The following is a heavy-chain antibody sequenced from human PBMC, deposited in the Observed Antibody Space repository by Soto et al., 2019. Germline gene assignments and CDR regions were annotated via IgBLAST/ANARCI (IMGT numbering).Heavy chain of an antibody. Sequence: GASVKVSCKASGGTFSSYAISWVRQAPGQGLKWMGGIIPIFGTANYAQKFQGRVTITADESTSTAYMELSSLRSEDTAVYYCARVQHDYGDYPYPYYFDYWGQGTLVTVSS. J-gene: IGHJ4*02. D-gene: IGHD4-17*01. CDR1: GGTFSSYA. CDR2: IIPIFGTA. CDR3: ARVQHDYGDYPYPYYFDY. V-gene: IGHV1-69*13.